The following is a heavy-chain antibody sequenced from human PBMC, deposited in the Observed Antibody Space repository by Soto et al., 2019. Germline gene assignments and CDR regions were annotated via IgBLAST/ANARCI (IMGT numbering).Heavy chain of an antibody. CDR1: GFTFSSYA. CDR3: AKQYCSSTSCYYYHYYYYMDV. Sequence: EVQLLESGGGLVQPGGSLRLSCAASGFTFSSYAMSWVRQAPGKGLEWVSAISGSGGSTYYADSVKGRFTISRDNSKNTLYLQMNSLRAEDTAVYYCAKQYCSSTSCYYYHYYYYMDVWGKGTTVTVSS. CDR2: ISGSGGST. V-gene: IGHV3-23*01. D-gene: IGHD2-2*01. J-gene: IGHJ6*03.